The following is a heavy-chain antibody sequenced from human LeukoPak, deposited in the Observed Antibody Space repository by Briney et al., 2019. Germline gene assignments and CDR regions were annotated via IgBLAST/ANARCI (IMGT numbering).Heavy chain of an antibody. CDR2: FHPEDGET. CDR3: ATGPYYDSSGYYSVDY. CDR1: GYTVTELS. Sequence: ASVKVSCKVSGYTVTELSMHWVRQSPGKGLEWMGGFHPEDGETIYAQKFQGRVTMTEDTSTDTAYMELSSLRSEDTAVYYCATGPYYDSSGYYSVDYWGQGTLVTVSS. V-gene: IGHV1-24*01. J-gene: IGHJ4*02. D-gene: IGHD3-22*01.